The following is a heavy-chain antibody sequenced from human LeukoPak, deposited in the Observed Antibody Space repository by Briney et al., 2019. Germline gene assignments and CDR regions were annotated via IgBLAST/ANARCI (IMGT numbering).Heavy chain of an antibody. CDR1: GFTFDDYA. Sequence: GGSLRLSCAASGFTFDDYAMHWVRQAPGKGLEWVSGISWNSGSIGYADSVKGRFTISRDNAKKSLYLQMNSLRAEDTALYYCAKDQDYHDSSGYSGWGQGTLVTVSS. J-gene: IGHJ4*02. CDR3: AKDQDYHDSSGYSG. D-gene: IGHD3-22*01. CDR2: ISWNSGSI. V-gene: IGHV3-9*01.